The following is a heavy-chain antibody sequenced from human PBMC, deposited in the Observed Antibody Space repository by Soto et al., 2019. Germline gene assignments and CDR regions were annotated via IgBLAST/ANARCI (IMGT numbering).Heavy chain of an antibody. CDR3: FSWYGNHYVGFYV. CDR1: GYSFDPYI. Sequence: RGSLKLACAASGYSFDPYIMNWVRQAPGKGLEWVSSINPRGLTKFYADSVRGRFTISRDDASSSLFLQMNNLRAEDTAVYYCFSWYGNHYVGFYVWSQGTTVPVS. J-gene: IGHJ6*02. D-gene: IGHD3-16*01. V-gene: IGHV3-48*01. CDR2: INPRGLTK.